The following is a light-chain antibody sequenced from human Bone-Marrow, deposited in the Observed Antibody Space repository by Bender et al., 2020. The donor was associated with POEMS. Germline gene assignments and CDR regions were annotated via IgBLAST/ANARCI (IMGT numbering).Light chain of an antibody. J-gene: IGLJ2*01. Sequence: SYELTQPPSASVSPGQTATITCSGEKLGEEYACWYQQKPGQSPVVVIYQDTKRPSGIPERFSGSTSGNTASLTISGTQTMDEADYYCQSWGSNTAVFGGGTKLTVL. CDR1: KLGEEY. CDR3: QSWGSNTAV. V-gene: IGLV3-1*01. CDR2: QDT.